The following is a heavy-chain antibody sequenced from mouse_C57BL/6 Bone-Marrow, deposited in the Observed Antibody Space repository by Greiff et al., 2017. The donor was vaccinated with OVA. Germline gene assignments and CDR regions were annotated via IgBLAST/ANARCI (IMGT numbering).Heavy chain of an antibody. V-gene: IGHV1-12*01. CDR2: IYPGNGDT. CDR3: ARGGFITTVEALYYAMDY. J-gene: IGHJ4*01. CDR1: GYTFTSYN. Sequence: LQQSGAELVRPGASVKMSCKASGYTFTSYNMHWVKQTPRQGLEWIGAIYPGNGDTSYNQKFTGKATLTVDKSSSTAYMQLSSLTSEDSAVYFCARGGFITTVEALYYAMDYWGQGTSVTVSS. D-gene: IGHD1-1*01.